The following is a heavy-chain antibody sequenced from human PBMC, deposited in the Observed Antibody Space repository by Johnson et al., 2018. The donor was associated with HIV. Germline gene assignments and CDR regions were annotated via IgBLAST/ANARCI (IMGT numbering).Heavy chain of an antibody. CDR2: IYSGGST. J-gene: IGHJ3*02. Sequence: VQLVESGGGLIQPGGSLRLSCAASGFTVSSNYMSWVRQAPGKGLEWVSVIYSGGSTYYADSVKGRFTISRDNSKNTLYLQMNSRRAEDTAVYYSAKAKHHWAVAALDAFDSWGQGTMVTVSS. V-gene: IGHV3-53*01. D-gene: IGHD6-19*01. CDR3: AKAKHHWAVAALDAFDS. CDR1: GFTVSSNY.